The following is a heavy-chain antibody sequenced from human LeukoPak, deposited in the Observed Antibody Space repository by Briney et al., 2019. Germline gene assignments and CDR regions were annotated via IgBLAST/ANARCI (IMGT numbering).Heavy chain of an antibody. J-gene: IGHJ4*02. CDR3: AKDSISGWYKDY. D-gene: IGHD6-19*01. CDR1: GGSISSSNW. CDR2: IYYSGST. V-gene: IGHV4-4*02. Sequence: SETLSLTCAVSGGSISSSNWWSWVRQPPGKGLEWIGSIYYSGSTYYNPSLKSRVTISVDTSKNQFSLKLSSVTAADTAVYYCAKDSISGWYKDYWGQGTLVTVSS.